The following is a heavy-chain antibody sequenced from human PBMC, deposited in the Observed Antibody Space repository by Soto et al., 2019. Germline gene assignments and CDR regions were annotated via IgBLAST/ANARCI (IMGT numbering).Heavy chain of an antibody. CDR1: GFTVSSNY. Sequence: PVGSLRLSCTASGFTVSSNYRRLVVKGPVKGLEWVSVIYSGVSTYYADSVKGRFTISRDNSKNTLYLQMNSLRAEDTAVYYCASEVLRYFDWSLRFDYWGQGTLVTVSS. D-gene: IGHD3-9*01. CDR3: ASEVLRYFDWSLRFDY. V-gene: IGHV3-66*01. CDR2: IYSGVST. J-gene: IGHJ4*02.